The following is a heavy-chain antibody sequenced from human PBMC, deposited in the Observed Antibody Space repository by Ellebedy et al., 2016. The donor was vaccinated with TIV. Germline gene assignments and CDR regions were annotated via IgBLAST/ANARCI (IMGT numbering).Heavy chain of an antibody. CDR1: GFTFSSYG. Sequence: GESLKISCAASGFTFSSYGMHWVRQAPGKGLEWVAVISYDGSNKYYADSVKGRFTISRDNSKNTLYLQMNSLRAEDTAVYYCARSFSATMDYWGQGTLVTVSS. D-gene: IGHD5-24*01. V-gene: IGHV3-30*03. CDR3: ARSFSATMDY. CDR2: ISYDGSNK. J-gene: IGHJ4*02.